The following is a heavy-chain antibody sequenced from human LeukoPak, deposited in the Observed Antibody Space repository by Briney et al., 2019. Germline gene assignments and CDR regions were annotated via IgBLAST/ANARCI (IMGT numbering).Heavy chain of an antibody. Sequence: PGRALRLSCAASGFAFNTYAMHGGRQAPGQGREWGALIWHDGSHKFYSNSVRGQFTISRENSQNTVSLKMNNLTPEDPAVYYCASEIFGSGSYPDFWGQGTLVTVSS. CDR3: ASEIFGSGSYPDF. CDR1: GFAFNTYA. V-gene: IGHV3-33*01. D-gene: IGHD3-10*01. J-gene: IGHJ4*02. CDR2: IWHDGSHK.